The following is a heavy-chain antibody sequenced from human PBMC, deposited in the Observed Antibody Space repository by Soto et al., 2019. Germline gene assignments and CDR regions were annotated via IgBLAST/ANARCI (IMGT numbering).Heavy chain of an antibody. Sequence: GSLRLSCAASEFTFSTYAMTWVRQAPGRGLQWVATISDSGDITYYADSVKGRFTISRDNSRNTLYLQMNNLRAEDTALYYCAQPWVPSITDRPQSFDYWGRGTLVTVSS. CDR1: EFTFSTYA. V-gene: IGHV3-23*01. J-gene: IGHJ4*02. CDR3: AQPWVPSITDRPQSFDY. CDR2: ISDSGDIT. D-gene: IGHD6-6*01.